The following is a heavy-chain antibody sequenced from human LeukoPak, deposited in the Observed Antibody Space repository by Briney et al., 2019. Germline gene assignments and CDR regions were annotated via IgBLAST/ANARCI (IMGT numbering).Heavy chain of an antibody. V-gene: IGHV3-15*01. J-gene: IGHJ4*02. Sequence: PGGSLRLSWAAAGFTFNNAWMSWVRQAPGKGLEWVGRIKSKTNGGTTDYAAPVKGRITISRDGSKNMLYLQMNSLKTEDTAVYYCTTDQIYWGQGTLVTVSS. CDR3: TTDQIY. CDR1: GFTFNNAW. CDR2: IKSKTNGGTT.